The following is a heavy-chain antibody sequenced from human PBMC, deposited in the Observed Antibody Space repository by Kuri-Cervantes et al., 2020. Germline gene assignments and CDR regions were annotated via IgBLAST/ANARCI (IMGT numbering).Heavy chain of an antibody. J-gene: IGHJ6*03. CDR1: GGSISSSNW. CDR3: ARDAQYYGSGSYPHYYMDV. D-gene: IGHD3-10*01. V-gene: IGHV4-4*02. CDR2: IYHSEST. Sequence: SCAVSGGSISSSNWWSWVRQPPGKGLEWIGEIYHSESTNYNPSLKSRVTISVDKSKNQFSLKLSSVTAADTAVYYCARDAQYYGSGSYPHYYMDVWGKGTTVTVSS.